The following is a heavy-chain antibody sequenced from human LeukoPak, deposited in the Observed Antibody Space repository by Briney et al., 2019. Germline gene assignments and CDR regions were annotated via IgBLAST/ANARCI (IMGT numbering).Heavy chain of an antibody. CDR3: ARETSGYYYKAYFDY. V-gene: IGHV3-9*01. CDR2: ISWKSGSI. CDR1: GFTFDDYA. Sequence: GRSLRLSCAASGFTFDDYAMHWVRQAPGKGLEWVSGISWKSGSIGYADSVKGRFTISRDNAKNSLYLQMNSLRAEDTAVYYCARETSGYYYKAYFDYWGQGTLVTVSS. J-gene: IGHJ4*02. D-gene: IGHD3-22*01.